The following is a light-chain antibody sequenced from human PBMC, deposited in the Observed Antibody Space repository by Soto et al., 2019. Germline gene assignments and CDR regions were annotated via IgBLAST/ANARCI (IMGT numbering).Light chain of an antibody. Sequence: ILMTQSPSSVSASVGDSVTITCRASQGISRWLAWYQQKPGKAPKLLIYAAFRLESGVPSRFSGSGSGTVFTLTISSLQPEDFATYYCQQANSFPITFGGGTKVEIK. CDR2: AAF. J-gene: IGKJ4*01. CDR1: QGISRW. CDR3: QQANSFPIT. V-gene: IGKV1D-12*01.